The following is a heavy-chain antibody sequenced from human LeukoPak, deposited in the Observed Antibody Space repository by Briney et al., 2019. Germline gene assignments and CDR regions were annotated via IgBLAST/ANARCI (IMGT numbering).Heavy chain of an antibody. Sequence: GGSLRLSCAASGFSFTSYAMSWVRQAQGKGLEWVSAVSRSGGATYYADSVKGRFTISRDNSKSTVYLEMNSLRAEDTAVYYCVTGEDSGRPQAIDYWGQGTLVTVSS. D-gene: IGHD3-10*01. CDR1: GFSFTSYA. CDR2: VSRSGGAT. CDR3: VTGEDSGRPQAIDY. V-gene: IGHV3-23*01. J-gene: IGHJ4*02.